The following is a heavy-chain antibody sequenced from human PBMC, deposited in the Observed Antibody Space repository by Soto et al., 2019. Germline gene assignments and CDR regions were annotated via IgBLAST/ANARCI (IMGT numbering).Heavy chain of an antibody. D-gene: IGHD3-9*01. CDR3: ATSFRYFDN. V-gene: IGHV3-23*01. CDR2: ISGTASRT. J-gene: IGHJ4*02. CDR1: GFTPTTTP. Sequence: GGSLRLSCAGSGFTPTTTPLSWVRQPPGKGLEWVTTISGTASRTYYVDSVKGRFFISRDNSKNTVTLQMNNLTLGDTAVYYCATSFRYFDNWGQGTRVTVSS.